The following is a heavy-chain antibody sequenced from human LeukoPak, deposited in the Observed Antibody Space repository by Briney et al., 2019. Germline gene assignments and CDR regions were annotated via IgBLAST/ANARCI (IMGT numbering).Heavy chain of an antibody. D-gene: IGHD2-15*01. CDR2: IKQDGSEK. CDR3: ASLKIVVVVAAREFDAFDI. Sequence: PSETLSLTCSVSGGSISGHYWTWIRQPPGKGLEWVANIKQDGSEKYYVDSVKGRFTISRDNAKNSLYLQMNSLRAEDTAVYYCASLKIVVVVAAREFDAFDIWGQGTMVTVSS. V-gene: IGHV3-7*01. CDR1: GGSISGHY. J-gene: IGHJ3*02.